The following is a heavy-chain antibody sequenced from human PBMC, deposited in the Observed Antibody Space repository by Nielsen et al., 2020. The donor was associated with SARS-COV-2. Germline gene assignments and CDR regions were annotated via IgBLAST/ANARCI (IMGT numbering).Heavy chain of an antibody. J-gene: IGHJ6*02. V-gene: IGHV3-7*01. D-gene: IGHD3-10*02. Sequence: ETLSLTCAASGFTFSSYGMHWVRQAPGKGLEWVANIKQDGSEKYYVDSVKGRFTISRDNAKNSLYLQMNSLRAEDTAVYYCARDSLVFGGMDVWGQGTTVTVSS. CDR2: IKQDGSEK. CDR1: GFTFSSYG. CDR3: ARDSLVFGGMDV.